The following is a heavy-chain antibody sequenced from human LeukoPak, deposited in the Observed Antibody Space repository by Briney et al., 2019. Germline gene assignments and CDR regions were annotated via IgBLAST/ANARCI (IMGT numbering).Heavy chain of an antibody. V-gene: IGHV4-4*02. Sequence: PSGTLSLTCAVSGGSISSSNWWSWVRQPPGKGLEWIGEIYHSGSTNYNPSLKSRVTISVDKSKNQFSLKLSSVTAADTAVYYCAREVLVYARTYFDYWGQGTLVTVSP. CDR1: GGSISSSNW. CDR2: IYHSGST. CDR3: AREVLVYARTYFDY. D-gene: IGHD5/OR15-5a*01. J-gene: IGHJ4*02.